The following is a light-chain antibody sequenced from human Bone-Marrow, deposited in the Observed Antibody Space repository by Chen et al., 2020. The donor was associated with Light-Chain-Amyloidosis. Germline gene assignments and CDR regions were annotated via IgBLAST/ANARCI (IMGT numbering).Light chain of an antibody. J-gene: IGLJ2*01. CDR3: QSADSSGTYEVI. CDR2: RDT. Sequence: SYELTQPPSVSVSPGQTARITCSGDDLPTKYAYWYQQKPGHAPVLVIHRDTERPSGISERFSGSRSGTTATLTISGVQAEYEADYHCQSADSSGTYEVIFGGGTKLTVL. CDR1: DLPTKY. V-gene: IGLV3-25*03.